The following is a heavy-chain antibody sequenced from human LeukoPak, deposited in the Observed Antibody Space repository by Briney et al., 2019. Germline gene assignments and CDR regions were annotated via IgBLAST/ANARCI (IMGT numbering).Heavy chain of an antibody. J-gene: IGHJ4*02. CDR3: ARRKRGSGGPFDY. CDR2: MDHSGST. Sequence: SETLSLTCAVYGGSFSGYYWSWIRQPPGTGLEWIGYMDHSGSTAYNPSLKSRVTISIDTSKKQFSLELSSVTAADTAIYFCARRKRGSGGPFDYWGQGTLVTVSS. D-gene: IGHD6-19*01. V-gene: IGHV4-59*08. CDR1: GGSFSGYY.